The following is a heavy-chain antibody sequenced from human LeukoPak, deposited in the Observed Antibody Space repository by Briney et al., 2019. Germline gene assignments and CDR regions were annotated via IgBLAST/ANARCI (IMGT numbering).Heavy chain of an antibody. Sequence: GGSLRLSCAASGFTFSSYWMHWVRQAPGKGLVWVSRINSDGSRTSYADSVKGRFTISRDNAKNTLYLQMNSLRAEDTAVYYCANGPQYNILTGFYKVRSHLDYWGQGTLVTVSS. J-gene: IGHJ4*02. V-gene: IGHV3-74*01. D-gene: IGHD3-9*01. CDR1: GFTFSSYW. CDR2: INSDGSRT. CDR3: ANGPQYNILTGFYKVRSHLDY.